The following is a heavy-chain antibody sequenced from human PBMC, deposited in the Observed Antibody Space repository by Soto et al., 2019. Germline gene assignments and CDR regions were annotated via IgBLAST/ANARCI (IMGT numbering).Heavy chain of an antibody. CDR3: ARYGDGYYGMDV. Sequence: EVQVAESGGGLVQPGGSLRLSCAASGFTVNKFYISWVRQAPGKGLEWVSVVYSTGVTDSANSVKGRFSISRDNSKNTVYLQMNSLRADDTAVYYCARYGDGYYGMDVWGQGTTVIVSS. V-gene: IGHV3-66*01. D-gene: IGHD4-17*01. J-gene: IGHJ6*02. CDR1: GFTVNKFY. CDR2: VYSTGVT.